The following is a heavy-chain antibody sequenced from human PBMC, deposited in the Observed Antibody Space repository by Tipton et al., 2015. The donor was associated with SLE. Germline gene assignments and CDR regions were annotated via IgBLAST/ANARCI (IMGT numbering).Heavy chain of an antibody. CDR2: IWYDGSNT. CDR1: GFTFSSYG. V-gene: IGHV3-33*06. D-gene: IGHD5-18*01. J-gene: IGHJ4*02. CDR3: AKDYRRGYSLYFDQ. Sequence: SLRLSCAASGFTFSSYGMHWVRQAPGKGLEWVAVIWYDGSNTYYADSVRGRFTISRDNSKNTVYLQMNSLRVEDTAMYYCAKDYRRGYSLYFDQWGQGTLVTVSS.